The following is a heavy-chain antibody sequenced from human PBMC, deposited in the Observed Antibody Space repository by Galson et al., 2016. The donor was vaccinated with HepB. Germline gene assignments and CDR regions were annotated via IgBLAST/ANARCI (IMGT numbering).Heavy chain of an antibody. J-gene: IGHJ6*02. CDR3: AKNDFWSGYPPYFYYGMDV. CDR1: GYSFTNYG. CDR2: ISTYNGNT. D-gene: IGHD3-3*01. V-gene: IGHV1-18*01. Sequence: SVKVSCKASGYSFTNYGISWVRQAPGQGLEWMGWISTYNGNTNYAQKLQGRVTMTTDTSTSTAYMELRSLRSDDTALYYCAKNDFWSGYPPYFYYGMDVWGQGTPVTVSS.